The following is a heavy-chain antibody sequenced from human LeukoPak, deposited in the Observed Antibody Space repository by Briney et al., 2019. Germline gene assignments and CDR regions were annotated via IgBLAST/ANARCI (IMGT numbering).Heavy chain of an antibody. CDR2: IYPGDSET. V-gene: IGHV5-51*01. CDR3: ARLSTRLLDH. D-gene: IGHD3-3*01. CDR1: GNTFTNYW. J-gene: IGHJ4*02. Sequence: GESLKISCKGSGNTFTNYWIGWVRQLPGKGLEWMGIIYPGDSETRYSPSFQGQVTMSVDKSSSTAYLQWATLKASDTAIYFCARLSTRLLDHWGQGTRVTVPS.